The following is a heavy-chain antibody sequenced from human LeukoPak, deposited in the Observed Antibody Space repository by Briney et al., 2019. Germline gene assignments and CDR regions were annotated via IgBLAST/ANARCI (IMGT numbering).Heavy chain of an antibody. Sequence: PSETLSLTCAVYGGSFSGYYWSWSRQPPGKGLEWIGEINHSGSTNYNPSLKSRVTISVDTSKNQFSLKLSSVTAADTAVYYCAREGYYGSGSYYSAFDIWGQGTMVTVSS. CDR3: AREGYYGSGSYYSAFDI. V-gene: IGHV4-34*01. CDR2: INHSGST. J-gene: IGHJ3*02. D-gene: IGHD3-10*01. CDR1: GGSFSGYY.